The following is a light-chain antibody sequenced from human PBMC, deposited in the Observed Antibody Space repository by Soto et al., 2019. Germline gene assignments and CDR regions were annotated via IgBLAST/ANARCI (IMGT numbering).Light chain of an antibody. CDR1: QTVRNNY. V-gene: IGKV3-20*01. J-gene: IGKJ4*01. Sequence: EFVLTRCPGTLSLSPGEIASLSCRSSQTVRNNYLAWYQQKPGQAPRLLIYDASSRATGIPDRFSGGGSGTDFTLTISRLEPEDFEVYYCQQFSSDPLTFGGGTKVDIK. CDR2: DAS. CDR3: QQFSSDPLT.